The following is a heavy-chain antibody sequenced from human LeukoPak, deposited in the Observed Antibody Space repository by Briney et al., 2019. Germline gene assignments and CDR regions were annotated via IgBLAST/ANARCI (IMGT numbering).Heavy chain of an antibody. CDR3: AKARGDRSSYGMDV. CDR2: ISSSSSYI. CDR1: GFTFSSYS. V-gene: IGHV3-21*04. D-gene: IGHD2-21*01. Sequence: PGGSLRLSCAASGFTFSSYSMNWVRQAPGKGLEWVSSISSSSSYIYYADSVKGRFTISRDNAKNSLYLQMNSLRAEDTALYYCAKARGDRSSYGMDVWGQGTTVTVSS. J-gene: IGHJ6*02.